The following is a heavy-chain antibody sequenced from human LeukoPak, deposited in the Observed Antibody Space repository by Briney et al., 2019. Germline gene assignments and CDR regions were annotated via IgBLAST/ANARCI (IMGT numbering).Heavy chain of an antibody. J-gene: IGHJ4*02. CDR3: AIVGFTRDFWSGYLAGPFDY. Sequence: GGSLRLSCAASGFTFSSYAMSWARQAPGKGLEWVSAISGSGGSTYYADSVKGRFTISRDNSKNTLYLQMNSLRAEDTAVYYCAIVGFTRDFWSGYLAGPFDYWGQGTLVTVSS. CDR2: ISGSGGST. D-gene: IGHD3-3*01. CDR1: GFTFSSYA. V-gene: IGHV3-23*01.